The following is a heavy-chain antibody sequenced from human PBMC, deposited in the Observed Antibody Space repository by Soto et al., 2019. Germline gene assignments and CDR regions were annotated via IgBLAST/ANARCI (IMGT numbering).Heavy chain of an antibody. J-gene: IGHJ3*02. CDR1: GVSSSDYY. CDR2: ILYSGNS. V-gene: IGHV4-59*01. D-gene: IGHD1-26*01. Sequence: SDTLSVTCIVYGVSSSDYYWSWIRQPPGERLQWIGYILYSGNSNFNPSLKRRVTMSLDTSKNQFSLKLSSVTAGDTAVYYCARHYSGTYWAAFDIWGQGTMGTGSS. CDR3: ARHYSGTYWAAFDI.